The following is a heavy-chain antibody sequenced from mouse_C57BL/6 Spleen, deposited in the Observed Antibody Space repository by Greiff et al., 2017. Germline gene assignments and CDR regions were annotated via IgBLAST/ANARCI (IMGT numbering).Heavy chain of an antibody. CDR1: GYTFTDYE. CDR3: RGGSSYEDYAMDY. CDR2: IDPETGGT. V-gene: IGHV1-15*01. J-gene: IGHJ4*01. Sequence: QVQLQQSGAELVRPGASVTLSCKASGYTFTDYEMHWVKQTPVHGLEWIGAIDPETGGTAYNQTFKGKAILTADKSSSTAYMELRSLTSEDSAGYYCRGGSSYEDYAMDYWGQGTSVTVSS. D-gene: IGHD1-1*01.